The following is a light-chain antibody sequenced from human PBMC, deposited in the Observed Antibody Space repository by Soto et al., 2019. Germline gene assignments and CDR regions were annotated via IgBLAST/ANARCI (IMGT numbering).Light chain of an antibody. CDR3: SSFTTSSTYV. CDR1: SSDVGSNNR. V-gene: IGLV2-18*02. Sequence: QPVLTQPPSVSGSPGQSVAISCSGSSSDVGSNNRVSWYQQSPGTAPKLMIYDVTNRPSGVPDRFSGSKSGNTASLTISGLQAEDEADYYCSSFTTSSTYVFGTGTKLTVL. CDR2: DVT. J-gene: IGLJ1*01.